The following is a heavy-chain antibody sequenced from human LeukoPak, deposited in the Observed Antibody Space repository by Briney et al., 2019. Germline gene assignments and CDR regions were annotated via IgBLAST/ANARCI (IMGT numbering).Heavy chain of an antibody. D-gene: IGHD2-2*01. CDR2: ISYDGSNK. CDR3: VRDAQLLFGNXFDP. V-gene: IGHV3-30-3*01. J-gene: IGHJ5*02. Sequence: GRSLRLSCAASGFTFSSYAMHWVRQAPGKGLEWVAVISYDGSNKYYADSVKGRFTISRDNSKNTLYLQMDSLRAEDTAVYYCVRDAQLLFGNXFDPWGQGTLVTVSS. CDR1: GFTFSSYA.